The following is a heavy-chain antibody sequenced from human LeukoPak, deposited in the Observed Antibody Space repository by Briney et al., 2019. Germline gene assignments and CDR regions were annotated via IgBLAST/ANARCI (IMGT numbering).Heavy chain of an antibody. CDR1: GFTVSSNY. CDR3: ARGLRYFDWLSYYFDY. V-gene: IGHV3-66*01. D-gene: IGHD3-9*01. J-gene: IGHJ4*02. CDR2: IYSGGST. Sequence: GGSLRLSCAASGFTVSSNYMSWDRQAPGKGLEWVSVIYSGGSTYYADSVKGRFTISRDNSKNTLYLQMNSLRAEDTAVYYCARGLRYFDWLSYYFDYWGQGTLVTVSS.